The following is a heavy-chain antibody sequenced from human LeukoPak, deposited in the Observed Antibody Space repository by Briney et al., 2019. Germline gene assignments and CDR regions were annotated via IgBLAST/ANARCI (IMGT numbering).Heavy chain of an antibody. CDR1: GFTFTISA. CDR2: IVVGSGNT. CDR3: AAEGRPTVVTFREGADDL. J-gene: IGHJ3*01. D-gene: IGHD4-23*01. Sequence: SVKVSCKASGFTFTISAVQWVRQARGQRLEWIGWIVVGSGNTNYAQKFQERVTITRDMSTSTVYMELSSLRSEDTAVYYCAAEGRPTVVTFREGADDLWGPGTMVTVSS. V-gene: IGHV1-58*01.